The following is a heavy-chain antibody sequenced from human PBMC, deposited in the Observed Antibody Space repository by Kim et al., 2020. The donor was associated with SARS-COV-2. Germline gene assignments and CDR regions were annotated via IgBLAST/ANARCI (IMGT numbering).Heavy chain of an antibody. CDR2: ISSSSSTI. V-gene: IGHV3-48*02. D-gene: IGHD6-13*01. Sequence: GGSLRLSCAASGFTFSSYSMNWVRQAPGKGLEWVSYISSSSSTIYYADSVKGRFTISRDNAKNSLYLQMNSLRDEDTAVYYCASDPTGYSSSWGWARFDYWGQGTLVTVSS. J-gene: IGHJ4*02. CDR1: GFTFSSYS. CDR3: ASDPTGYSSSWGWARFDY.